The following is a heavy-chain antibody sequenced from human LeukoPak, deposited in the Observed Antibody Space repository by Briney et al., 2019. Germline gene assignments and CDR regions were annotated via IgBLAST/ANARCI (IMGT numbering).Heavy chain of an antibody. D-gene: IGHD2-15*01. J-gene: IGHJ3*02. CDR1: GGTFSSYA. V-gene: IGHV1-69*05. CDR2: IIPIFGTA. Sequence: SVKVSCKASGGTFSSYAISWVRQAPGQGLEWMGRIIPIFGTANYAQKFQGRVTITTDESTSTAYMELRSLRSDDTAVYYCARRAVVAPAFDIWGQGTMVTVSS. CDR3: ARRAVVAPAFDI.